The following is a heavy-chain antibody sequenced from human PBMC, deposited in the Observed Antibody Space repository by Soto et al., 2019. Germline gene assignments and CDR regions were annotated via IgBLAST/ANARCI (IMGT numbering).Heavy chain of an antibody. CDR2: IYYRGGT. CDR3: ARSHGFSSRWSPTPLTD. CDR1: DGSITTYH. V-gene: IGHV4-59*01. Sequence: QVQLQESGPGLVKPSETLSVTCSISDGSITTYHWSWIRQPPGKGLEWIGHIYYRGGTNFNSSLESRVSMSVDTARNQFSLKLTSVTAADTAIYFCARSHGFSSRWSPTPLTDWGRGTLVTVSS. D-gene: IGHD6-19*01. J-gene: IGHJ4*02.